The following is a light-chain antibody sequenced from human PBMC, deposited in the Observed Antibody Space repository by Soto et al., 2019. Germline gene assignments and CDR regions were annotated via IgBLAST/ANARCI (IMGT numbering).Light chain of an antibody. CDR1: QSISSW. CDR2: KAS. CDR3: QQYNSYSRT. V-gene: IGKV1-5*03. Sequence: DIQMTQSPSTLSASVGDRVTITCRASQSISSWLAWYQQKPGKAPKLLIYKASSLESGVPARFSDSGSGTEFTLTIRRLQPDDFATYYIQQYNSYSRTFGQGTKVEIK. J-gene: IGKJ1*01.